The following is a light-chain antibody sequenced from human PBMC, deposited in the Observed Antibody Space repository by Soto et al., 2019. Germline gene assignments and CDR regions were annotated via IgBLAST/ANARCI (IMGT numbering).Light chain of an antibody. V-gene: IGKV3-15*01. CDR2: RAS. Sequence: EIVMTQSPATLSVSPGERDTLSCSASQPVSSNFAWYRQTPGHAPTLVIYRASTRATGIPARFSGSGSGTEFNLTISSLQSEDFAVYSCQQYNNWPYTFGQGTKLEIK. CDR1: QPVSSN. J-gene: IGKJ2*01. CDR3: QQYNNWPYT.